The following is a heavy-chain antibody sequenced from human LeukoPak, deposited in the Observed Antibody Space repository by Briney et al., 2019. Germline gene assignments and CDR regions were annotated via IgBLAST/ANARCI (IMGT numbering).Heavy chain of an antibody. V-gene: IGHV1-18*01. CDR3: ARVPSFYYDSSGYHDY. J-gene: IGHJ4*02. CDR2: ISAYNGNT. D-gene: IGHD3-22*01. CDR1: GYTFTSYG. Sequence: GASVKVSCKASGYTFTSYGISWVRQAPGQGLEWMGWISAYNGNTNYAQKLQGRVTMTTDTSTSTAYMELRSLRSDDTAAYYCARVPSFYYDSSGYHDYWGQGTLVTVSS.